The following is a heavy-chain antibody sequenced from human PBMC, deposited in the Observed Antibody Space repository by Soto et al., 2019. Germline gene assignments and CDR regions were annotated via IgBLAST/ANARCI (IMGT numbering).Heavy chain of an antibody. CDR1: GGSVSWYY. Sequence: SGTRDLSCAVYGGSVSWYYWSWIRQPPGKGLEWMGEINHSGSTNYNPSLKSRVTISVDTSKNQFSLKLSSVTAADTAVYYCARGRYCSSTSCYTKYYYYYGMDVWGQGTTVTLPS. J-gene: IGHJ6*02. V-gene: IGHV4-34*01. CDR3: ARGRYCSSTSCYTKYYYYYGMDV. D-gene: IGHD2-2*02. CDR2: INHSGST.